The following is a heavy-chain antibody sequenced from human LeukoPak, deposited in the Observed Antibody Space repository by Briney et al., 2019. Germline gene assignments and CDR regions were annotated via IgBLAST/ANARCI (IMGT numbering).Heavy chain of an antibody. CDR1: GGTFSSYS. V-gene: IGHV1-69*01. D-gene: IGHD2-2*01. J-gene: IGHJ4*02. CDR3: ARDRPSPHCSSTSCHGSFDY. Sequence: GASVKVSCKASGGTFSSYSIDWVRQAPGQGLEWMGGIIPIFGTTNYAQKFQGRVTITPDEPTSTAYMELSSLRSEDTAVYYCARDRPSPHCSSTSCHGSFDYWGQGTLVTVSS. CDR2: IIPIFGTT.